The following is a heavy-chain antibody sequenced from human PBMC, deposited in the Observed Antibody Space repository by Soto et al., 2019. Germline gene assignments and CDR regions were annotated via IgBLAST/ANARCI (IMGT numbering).Heavy chain of an antibody. J-gene: IGHJ4*02. Sequence: PGGSLRLSCAVSGFTFTSFGMIWVCQAPGKGLEWVSFIGSGAGSFVSYADSVKGRFTISRDNAKNSLYLQMNSLRDDDTAVYYCARESYYYDSSGYYYDVGVDYWGQGTLVTVSS. CDR3: ARESYYYDSSGYYYDVGVDY. CDR1: GFTFTSFG. CDR2: IGSGAGSFV. V-gene: IGHV3-48*02. D-gene: IGHD3-22*01.